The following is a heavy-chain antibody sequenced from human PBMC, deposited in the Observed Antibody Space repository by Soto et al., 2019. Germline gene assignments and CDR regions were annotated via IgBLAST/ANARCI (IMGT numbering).Heavy chain of an antibody. J-gene: IGHJ1*01. CDR3: ARDRVESGYPEYFQH. CDR2: IYSGGST. D-gene: IGHD3-22*01. V-gene: IGHV3-53*01. Sequence: EGQLVESGGGWIQPGGSLRLSCAASGFTVSSNYMSWVRQAPGKGLEWVSVIYSGGSTYYADSVKGRFTISRDNSKNPLYRQMNSRRAEDTAVYYCARDRVESGYPEYFQHWGQGTLVTVSS. CDR1: GFTVSSNY.